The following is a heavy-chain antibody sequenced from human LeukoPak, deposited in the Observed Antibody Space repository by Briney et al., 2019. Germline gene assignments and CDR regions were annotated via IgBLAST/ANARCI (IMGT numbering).Heavy chain of an antibody. Sequence: GGSRTLSCAASGFTFSDYYMSWIRQAPGKGLEWVSYITSSSSYKNYAEFLKGRFTISRDNAKKSLYLQMNSLRVEDTDVYYCARSRVNGYNRGFDYWGQGTLVTVSS. V-gene: IGHV3-11*03. CDR3: ARSRVNGYNRGFDY. D-gene: IGHD5-24*01. J-gene: IGHJ4*02. CDR2: ITSSSSYK. CDR1: GFTFSDYY.